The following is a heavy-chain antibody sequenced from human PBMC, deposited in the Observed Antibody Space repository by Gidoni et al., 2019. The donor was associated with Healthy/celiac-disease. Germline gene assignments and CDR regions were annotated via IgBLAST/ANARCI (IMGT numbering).Heavy chain of an antibody. CDR1: GFTFRSYA. CDR3: ARGLTVTVTQFDY. J-gene: IGHJ4*02. Sequence: EVQLLESGGGLVQPGGSLRLSCADSGFTFRSYAMSWVGQAPGKGLEWVSAISGSGGSTYYADAVKGGFTISRDNSKNTLYLQRNSLRAEETAVYYCARGLTVTVTQFDYWGQGTLVTGSS. D-gene: IGHD4-4*01. CDR2: ISGSGGST. V-gene: IGHV3-23*01.